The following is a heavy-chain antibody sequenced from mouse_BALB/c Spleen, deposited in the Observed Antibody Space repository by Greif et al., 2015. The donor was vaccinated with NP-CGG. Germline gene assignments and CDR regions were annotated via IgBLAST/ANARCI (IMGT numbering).Heavy chain of an antibody. Sequence: QVQLQQSGPELVKPGASVKISCKASGYTFTDYYINWVKQKPGQELEWIGWIYPGSGNTKYNEKFKGKATLTVDTSSSTAYMQFSSLTSEDTAVYFCARRTGTEAMDYWGQGTSVTVSS. CDR1: GYTFTDYY. CDR3: ARRTGTEAMDY. D-gene: IGHD4-1*01. J-gene: IGHJ4*01. V-gene: IGHV1-84*02. CDR2: IYPGSGNT.